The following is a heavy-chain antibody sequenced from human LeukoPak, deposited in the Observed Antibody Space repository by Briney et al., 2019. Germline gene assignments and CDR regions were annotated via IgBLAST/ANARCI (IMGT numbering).Heavy chain of an antibody. J-gene: IGHJ4*02. CDR2: IYHSGST. V-gene: IGHV4-38-2*02. D-gene: IGHD2-2*02. Sequence: SETLSLTCTVSGYSISSGYYWGWIRQPPGKGLEWIGSIYHSGSTNYNPSLKSRVTISVDTYKTQFSLKLRSVTAADTAVYYCAGVFSGYCSSTSCYSPIDYWGQGTLVTVSS. CDR1: GYSISSGYY. CDR3: AGVFSGYCSSTSCYSPIDY.